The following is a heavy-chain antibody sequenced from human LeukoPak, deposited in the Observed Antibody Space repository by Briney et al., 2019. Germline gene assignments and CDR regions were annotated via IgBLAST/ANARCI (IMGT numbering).Heavy chain of an antibody. Sequence: ASVKVSCKASGYTFTSYDINWVRQATGQGLEWMGWMNPNSGNTGYAQKFQGRVTMTRNTSISTAYMELSSLRSEDTAVYYCARLNGGSCYFWTGDWFDPWGQGTLVTVSS. D-gene: IGHD2-15*01. V-gene: IGHV1-8*01. J-gene: IGHJ5*02. CDR1: GYTFTSYD. CDR2: MNPNSGNT. CDR3: ARLNGGSCYFWTGDWFDP.